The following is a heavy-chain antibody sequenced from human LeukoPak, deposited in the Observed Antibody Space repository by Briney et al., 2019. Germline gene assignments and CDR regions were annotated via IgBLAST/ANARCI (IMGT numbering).Heavy chain of an antibody. CDR3: ARGYGLGELWSRFDP. Sequence: SQTLSLTCVISGDSVSSNSAAWNWIRQSPSRGLEWLGRTYYRSKWYNDYAVSVKSRITINPDTSKNQFSLKLSSVTAADTAVYYCARGYGLGELWSRFDPWGQGALVTVSS. V-gene: IGHV6-1*01. CDR2: TYYRSKWYN. CDR1: GDSVSSNSAA. J-gene: IGHJ5*02. D-gene: IGHD3-10*01.